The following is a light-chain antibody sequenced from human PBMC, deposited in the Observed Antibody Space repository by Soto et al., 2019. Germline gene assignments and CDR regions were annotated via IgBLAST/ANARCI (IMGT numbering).Light chain of an antibody. CDR3: QVWHDSGDQEGV. Sequence: QSVLTQPASVSGSPGQSITISCTGTTSDVGLYNYVSWYQQHPGKAPKLMISEVSNRPSGVSNRFSGSKSGNTASLTISGLQAEDEADYYCQVWHDSGDQEGVFGTGTKLTVL. CDR1: TSDVGLYNY. CDR2: EVS. V-gene: IGLV2-14*01. J-gene: IGLJ1*01.